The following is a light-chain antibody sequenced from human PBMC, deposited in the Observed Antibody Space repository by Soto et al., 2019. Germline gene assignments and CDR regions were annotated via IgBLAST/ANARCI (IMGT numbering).Light chain of an antibody. CDR3: QQYYTLPLT. CDR2: WAS. Sequence: DILMTQSPDSLAVSLGERATINCEARRRVVFTSNNKNYLAWYQQKPGQPPKLLLSWASARESGVPERFSGSGSGTLFTLSISSLQAEDVAVYYCQQYYTLPLTFGGGTKVDIK. J-gene: IGKJ4*01. CDR1: RRVVFTSNNKNY. V-gene: IGKV4-1*01.